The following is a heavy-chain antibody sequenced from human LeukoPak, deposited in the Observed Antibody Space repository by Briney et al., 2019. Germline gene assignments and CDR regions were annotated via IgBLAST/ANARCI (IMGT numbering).Heavy chain of an antibody. V-gene: IGHV4-59*01. CDR3: ARVAITGVLRWFDP. CDR1: GGSISSYY. D-gene: IGHD1-20*01. J-gene: IGHJ5*02. Sequence: SETLSLTCTVSGGSISSYYWGWIRQPPGKGLEWIGYIYYSGSTNYNPSLKSRVTISVDTSKNQFSLKLSSVTAADTAVYYCARVAITGVLRWFDPWGQGTLVTVSS. CDR2: IYYSGST.